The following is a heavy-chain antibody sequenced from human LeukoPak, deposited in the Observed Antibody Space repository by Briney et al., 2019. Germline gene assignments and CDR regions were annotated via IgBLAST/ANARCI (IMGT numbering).Heavy chain of an antibody. J-gene: IGHJ5*02. CDR3: ARGTTPGWFDP. CDR1: GGSISSYF. CDR2: IRKSEST. D-gene: IGHD4-17*01. V-gene: IGHV4-59*01. Sequence: PSETLSLTCAVSGGSISSYFWSWIRQPQGKGLEWIGYIRKSESTNYNPSLKSRVTISVDSSKNQVSLKLSSVTAADTAVYFCARGTTPGWFDPWGQGTLVTVSS.